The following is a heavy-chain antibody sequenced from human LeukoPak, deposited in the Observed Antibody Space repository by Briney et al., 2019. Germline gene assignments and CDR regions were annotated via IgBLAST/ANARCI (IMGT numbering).Heavy chain of an antibody. J-gene: IGHJ6*04. D-gene: IGHD3-10*02. V-gene: IGHV3-21*01. CDR3: AELGITMIGGV. Sequence: KPGGSLRLSCAASGFTFSTYNMNWVRQAPGKRLEWVSSTSGSYSYIFYSDSVRGRFTISRDNAKNSLYLQMNSLRAEDTAVYYCAELGITMIGGVWGKGTTVTISS. CDR1: GFTFSTYN. CDR2: TSGSYSYI.